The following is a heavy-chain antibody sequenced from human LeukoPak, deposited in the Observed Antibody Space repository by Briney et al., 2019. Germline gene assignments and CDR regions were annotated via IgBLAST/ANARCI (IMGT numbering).Heavy chain of an antibody. Sequence: GGSLRLSCTASGFTFSHYWMSWVRQAPGKGLQWVADIKQDESEKYYVDTVKGRFTISRDNAKNSMYLQMNSLRAEDTAVYYCARDRYCSDSSCPHFDYWGQGTLVTVSS. D-gene: IGHD2-15*01. V-gene: IGHV3-7*01. CDR2: IKQDESEK. CDR3: ARDRYCSDSSCPHFDY. CDR1: GFTFSHYW. J-gene: IGHJ4*02.